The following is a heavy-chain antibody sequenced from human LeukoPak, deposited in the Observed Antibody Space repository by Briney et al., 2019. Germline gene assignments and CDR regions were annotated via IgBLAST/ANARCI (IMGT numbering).Heavy chain of an antibody. CDR3: ARELGIAAAASYYYYMDV. D-gene: IGHD6-13*01. CDR1: GGTFSSYA. CDR2: IIPIFGTA. J-gene: IGHJ6*03. Sequence: SVKVSCKASGGTFSSYAISWVRQAPGQGLKWMGGIIPIFGTANYAQKFQGRVTITTDESTSTAYMELSSLRSEDTAVYYCARELGIAAAASYYYYMDVWGKGTTVTVSS. V-gene: IGHV1-69*05.